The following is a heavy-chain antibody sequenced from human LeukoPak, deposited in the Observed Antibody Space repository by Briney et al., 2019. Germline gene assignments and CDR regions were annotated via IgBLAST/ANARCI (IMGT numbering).Heavy chain of an antibody. D-gene: IGHD6-13*01. V-gene: IGHV3-30*03. Sequence: PGGSLGLSCAASGFTFSSYGMHWVRQAPGKGLEWVAVISYDGSNKYYADSVKGRFTISRDNSKNTLYLQMNSLRAEDTAVYYCAGRSSRRGTKFVDYWGQGTLVTVSS. CDR2: ISYDGSNK. CDR3: AGRSSRRGTKFVDY. J-gene: IGHJ4*02. CDR1: GFTFSSYG.